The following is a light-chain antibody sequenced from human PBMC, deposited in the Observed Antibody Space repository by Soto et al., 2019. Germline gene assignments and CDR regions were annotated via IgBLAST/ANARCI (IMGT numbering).Light chain of an antibody. Sequence: IVLTQSPGTLSLSPGERATLSCRASQSVSSSYLVWYQQKTGQAPRLLIYSASTRATGIPDRFSGSGSGTDFTLTISRLEPDDFAVYYCQQFGTSPPAITFGQGTRLELK. J-gene: IGKJ5*01. CDR2: SAS. CDR3: QQFGTSPPAIT. CDR1: QSVSSSY. V-gene: IGKV3-20*01.